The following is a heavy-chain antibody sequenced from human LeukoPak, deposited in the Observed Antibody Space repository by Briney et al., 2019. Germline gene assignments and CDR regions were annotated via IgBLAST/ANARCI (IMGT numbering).Heavy chain of an antibody. J-gene: IGHJ6*02. CDR3: ARAGSIAAPSYYYGMDV. CDR2: IYYSGST. D-gene: IGHD6-6*01. CDR1: GGSISGGGYY. V-gene: IGHV4-31*03. Sequence: SETLSLTCTVSGGSISGGGYYWSWIRQHPGKGLEWIGYIYYSGSTYYNPSLKSRVTISVDTSKNQFSLKLSSVTAADTAVYYCARAGSIAAPSYYYGMDVWGQGTTVTVSS.